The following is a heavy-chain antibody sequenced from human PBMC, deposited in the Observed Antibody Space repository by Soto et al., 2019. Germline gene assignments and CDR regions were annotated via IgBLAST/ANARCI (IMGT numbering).Heavy chain of an antibody. CDR1: GGSFSGYY. D-gene: IGHD4-17*01. Sequence: PSETLSLTCAVYGGSFSGYYWSWIRQPPGKGLEWIGEINHSGSTNYNPSLKSRVTISVDTSKNQFSLKLSSVTAADTAVYYCARGPLGTTVTTSYYYYMDVWGKGTTVTVSS. CDR2: INHSGST. CDR3: ARGPLGTTVTTSYYYYMDV. V-gene: IGHV4-34*01. J-gene: IGHJ6*03.